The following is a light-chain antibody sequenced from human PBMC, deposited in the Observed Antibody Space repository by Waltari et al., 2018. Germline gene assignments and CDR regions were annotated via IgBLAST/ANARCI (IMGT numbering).Light chain of an antibody. Sequence: QSALTQPASVSGSPGQSITISCTGTTSDVGGYNYVSWYQQHPGKAPKLMIYAVSKRPSGVSDRFSGSKSGNTASLTISGLQTEDEADYYCSSYSRSSTFYVFGTGTKVTVL. J-gene: IGLJ1*01. V-gene: IGLV2-14*03. CDR1: TSDVGGYNY. CDR2: AVS. CDR3: SSYSRSSTFYV.